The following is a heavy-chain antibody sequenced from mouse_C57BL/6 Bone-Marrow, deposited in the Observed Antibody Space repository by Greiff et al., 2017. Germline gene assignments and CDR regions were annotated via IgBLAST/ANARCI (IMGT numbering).Heavy chain of an antibody. CDR1: GYTFTSYW. CDR3: ARLRVAEPSYAMDY. J-gene: IGHJ4*01. V-gene: IGHV1-69*01. Sequence: VQLQQPGAELVMPGASVKLSCKASGYTFTSYWMHWVKQRPGQGLEWIGEIDPSDSYTNYNQKFKGKSTLTVDKSSSTAYMQLSSLTSEDSAVYYCARLRVAEPSYAMDYWGQGTSVTVSS. CDR2: IDPSDSYT. D-gene: IGHD1-1*02.